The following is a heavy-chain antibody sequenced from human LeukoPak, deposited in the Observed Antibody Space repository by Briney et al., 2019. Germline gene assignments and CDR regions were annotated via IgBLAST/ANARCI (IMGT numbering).Heavy chain of an antibody. J-gene: IGHJ5*02. CDR2: TYYRSKWFY. CDR3: ARGFGSDYVWGSYYWFDP. V-gene: IGHV6-1*01. D-gene: IGHD3-16*01. Sequence: SQTLSLTCAISGDSVSSNSAAWDWIRQSPSRGLEWLGRTYYRSKWFYDYAVSVKSRITINPDTSKNQFSLQLNSVTPEDTAVYYCARGFGSDYVWGSYYWFDPWGQGTLVTVSS. CDR1: GDSVSSNSAA.